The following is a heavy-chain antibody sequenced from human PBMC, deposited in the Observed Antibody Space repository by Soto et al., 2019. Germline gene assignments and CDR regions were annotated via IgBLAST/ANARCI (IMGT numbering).Heavy chain of an antibody. J-gene: IGHJ3*02. V-gene: IGHV4-4*07. CDR3: AREGATFNAFDI. CDR2: IYTSGST. D-gene: IGHD5-12*01. Sequence: PSETLSLTCTVSGGSISSYYWSWIRQPPGKGLEWIGRIYTSGSTNYNPSLKSRVTMSVDTSKNQFSLKLSSVTAADAAVYYCAREGATFNAFDIWGQGTMVTVSS. CDR1: GGSISSYY.